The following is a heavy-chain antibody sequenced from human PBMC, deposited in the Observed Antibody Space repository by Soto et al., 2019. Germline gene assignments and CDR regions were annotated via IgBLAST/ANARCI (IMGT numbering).Heavy chain of an antibody. Sequence: GGSLRLSCAASGFTFSSYWMSWVRQAPGKGLEWVANIKQDGSEKYYVDSVKGRFTISRDNAKNSLYLQMNSLRAEDTAVYYCARVIGSGWHRPVYYFDYWGQGTLVTVSS. V-gene: IGHV3-7*01. J-gene: IGHJ4*02. CDR3: ARVIGSGWHRPVYYFDY. D-gene: IGHD6-19*01. CDR1: GFTFSSYW. CDR2: IKQDGSEK.